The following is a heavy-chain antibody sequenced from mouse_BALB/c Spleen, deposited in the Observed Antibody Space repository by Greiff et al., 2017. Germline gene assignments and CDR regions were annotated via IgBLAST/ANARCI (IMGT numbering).Heavy chain of an antibody. V-gene: IGHV7-3*02. CDR3: ARDVTPYWYFDV. CDR1: GFTFTDYY. CDR2: IRNKANGYTT. J-gene: IGHJ1*01. Sequence: EVQGVESGGGLVQPGGSLRLSCATSGFTFTDYYMSWVRQPPGKALEWLGFIRNKANGYTTEYSASVKGRFTISRDNSQSILYLQMNTLRAEDSATYYCARDVTPYWYFDVWGAGTTVTVSS. D-gene: IGHD2-12*01.